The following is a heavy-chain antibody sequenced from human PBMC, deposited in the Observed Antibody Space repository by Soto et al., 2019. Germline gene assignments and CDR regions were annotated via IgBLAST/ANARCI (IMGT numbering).Heavy chain of an antibody. Sequence: GGSLSLSSAAAGLTFGSYGMRWIRPAPGKGLEWVSYISNSGSIIHDADSVKGRFTISRDNAKNSLSLQMNSLRDEDTAVYYCVRVFASNSFDIWGQGTVVTVSS. CDR3: VRVFASNSFDI. V-gene: IGHV3-48*02. J-gene: IGHJ3*02. CDR2: ISNSGSII. CDR1: GLTFGSYG. D-gene: IGHD3-3*01.